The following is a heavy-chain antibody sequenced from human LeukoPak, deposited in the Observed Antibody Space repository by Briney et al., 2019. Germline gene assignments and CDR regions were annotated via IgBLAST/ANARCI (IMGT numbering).Heavy chain of an antibody. CDR1: GVSISSYY. CDR2: IYYSGST. D-gene: IGHD3-22*01. V-gene: IGHV4-59*08. CDR3: ARHFDFNYYDSSGQYDAFDI. J-gene: IGHJ3*02. Sequence: SETLSLTCTVSGVSISSYYWSWIRQPPGKGLEWIGYIYYSGSTNYNPSLKSRVTISVDTSKNQFSLKLSSVTAADTAVYYCARHFDFNYYDSSGQYDAFDIWGQGTMVTVSS.